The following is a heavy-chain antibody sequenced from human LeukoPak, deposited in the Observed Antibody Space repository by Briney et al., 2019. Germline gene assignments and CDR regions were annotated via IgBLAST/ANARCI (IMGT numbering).Heavy chain of an antibody. J-gene: IGHJ4*02. V-gene: IGHV4-59*12. D-gene: IGHD2-2*01. CDR3: ASVPDY. CDR2: IYHSGST. CDR1: GGSIRNYY. Sequence: PSETLSLTCTVSGGSIRNYYWSWIRQPPGKGLEWIGEIYHSGSTNYNPSLKSRVTISVDKSKNQFSLKLSSVTAADTAVYYCASVPDYWGQGTLVTVSS.